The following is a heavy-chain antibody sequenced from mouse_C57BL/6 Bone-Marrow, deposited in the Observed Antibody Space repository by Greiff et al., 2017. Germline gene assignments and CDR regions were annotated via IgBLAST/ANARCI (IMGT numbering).Heavy chain of an antibody. J-gene: IGHJ2*01. Sequence: QVQLQQPGAELVRPGPSVKLSCKASGYTFTSYWMHWVKQRPGQGLEWIGVIDPSDSYTNYNQKFKGKATLTVDTSSSTAYMQLSSLTSEDSAVYYCARYDYGSSYNYWGQGTTLTVSS. D-gene: IGHD1-1*01. CDR1: GYTFTSYW. CDR3: ARYDYGSSYNY. V-gene: IGHV1-59*01. CDR2: IDPSDSYT.